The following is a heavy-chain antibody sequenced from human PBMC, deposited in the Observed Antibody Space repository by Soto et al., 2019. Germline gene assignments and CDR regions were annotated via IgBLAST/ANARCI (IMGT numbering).Heavy chain of an antibody. CDR2: IDPSDSYT. V-gene: IGHV5-10-1*01. J-gene: IGHJ6*02. D-gene: IGHD2-2*01. CDR1: GYSFTSYW. CDR3: ASSPRGYCSSTSCRELGNYYGMDV. Sequence: GESLKISCKGSGYSFTSYWISWVRQMPGKGLEWMGRIDPSDSYTNYSPSFQGHVTISADKSISTAYLQWSSLKASDTAMYYCASSPRGYCSSTSCRELGNYYGMDVWGQGTTVTAP.